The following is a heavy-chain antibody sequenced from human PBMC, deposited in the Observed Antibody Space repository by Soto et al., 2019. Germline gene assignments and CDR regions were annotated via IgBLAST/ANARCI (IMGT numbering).Heavy chain of an antibody. Sequence: QVHLEQWGAGLLKPSETLSLTCAVYGGSLSGYFWSWVRQPPGKGLEWIGEINHSGSTNYNPSLKSRLTITADTSKPQFSLRLSSVTAAGSGIYFCASYHYYDFWIGSRHYMDAWGKGTTVTVSS. CDR2: INHSGST. CDR1: GGSLSGYF. D-gene: IGHD3-3*01. CDR3: ASYHYYDFWIGSRHYMDA. V-gene: IGHV4-34*01. J-gene: IGHJ6*03.